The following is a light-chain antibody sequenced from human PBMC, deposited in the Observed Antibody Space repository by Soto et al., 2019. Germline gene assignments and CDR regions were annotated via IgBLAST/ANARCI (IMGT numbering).Light chain of an antibody. CDR1: QSVSSSY. CDR3: QQYDNWPLT. J-gene: IGKJ4*01. V-gene: IGKV3-15*01. Sequence: ELVLTQSPGTLSLSPGERATLSCRASQSVSSSYLAWYQQKPGQPPRLLIYGASTRATGFPARFSGSGSGTEFTLTISSLQSEDFAVFYCQQYDNWPLTFGGGTKVDIK. CDR2: GAS.